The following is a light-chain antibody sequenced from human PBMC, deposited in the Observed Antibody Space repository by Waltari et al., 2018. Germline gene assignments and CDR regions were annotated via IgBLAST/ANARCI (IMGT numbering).Light chain of an antibody. Sequence: IQMTQPPSSLSASVGDRVTITCRASQSLGCSLNWFQQKPGKAPKLLIYAASSLQSGVPSSFSGSGSGTDFTLTISSLQPEDFATYYCQQSYSTPPTFGQGTKLEIK. V-gene: IGKV1-39*01. CDR1: QSLGCS. CDR2: AAS. CDR3: QQSYSTPPT. J-gene: IGKJ2*01.